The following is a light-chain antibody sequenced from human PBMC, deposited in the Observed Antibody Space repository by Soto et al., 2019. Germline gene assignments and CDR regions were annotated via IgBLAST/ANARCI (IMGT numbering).Light chain of an antibody. J-gene: IGKJ1*01. CDR3: QQYGSSPRT. V-gene: IGKV3-20*01. CDR2: GAS. CDR1: QSVSSSY. Sequence: ILTQSPATLSLSPGERATLSCRASQSVSSSYLAWYQQKPGQAPRLLIYGASSRATGIPDRFSGSGSGIDFTLTISRLEPEDFAVYYCQQYGSSPRTFGQGTKVDIK.